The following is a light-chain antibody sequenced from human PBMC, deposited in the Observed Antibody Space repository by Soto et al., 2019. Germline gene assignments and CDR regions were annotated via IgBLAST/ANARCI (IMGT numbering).Light chain of an antibody. Sequence: IQLTQSPSSLSASVGDRVTITCRASQGISSSLAWYQQQPGKAPKLLIYAASTLQSGVPSRFSGSGSGTEFTLTINSLQPEDFAIYYCQQYTNWPPWTFGQGTKVEIK. CDR1: QGISSS. V-gene: IGKV1-9*01. CDR3: QQYTNWPPWT. CDR2: AAS. J-gene: IGKJ1*01.